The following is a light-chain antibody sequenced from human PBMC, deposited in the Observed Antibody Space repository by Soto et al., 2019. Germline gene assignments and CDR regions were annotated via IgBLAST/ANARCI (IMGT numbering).Light chain of an antibody. Sequence: AIRMTQSPSSFSASTGDRVTITCRASQGISSYLAWYQQKPGKAPKLLIYAASTLQSGVPSRFSGSGSGTDFTLTISCLQSEDFATYYCQQYNNWPLTFGPGTRLEIK. J-gene: IGKJ5*01. V-gene: IGKV1-8*01. CDR3: QQYNNWPLT. CDR2: AAS. CDR1: QGISSY.